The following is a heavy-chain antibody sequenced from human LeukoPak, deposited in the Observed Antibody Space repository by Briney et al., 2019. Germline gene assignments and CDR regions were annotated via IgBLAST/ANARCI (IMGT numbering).Heavy chain of an antibody. J-gene: IGHJ4*02. Sequence: GGSLRLSCAASGFTFSSYAMHWVRQAPGKGLEWVAVISYDGSNKYYADSVKGRFTISRDNSKNTLYLQMNSLKAEDTAVYYCARPLYERGYSYGYLDYWGQGTLVTVSS. D-gene: IGHD5-18*01. V-gene: IGHV3-30*04. CDR3: ARPLYERGYSYGYLDY. CDR2: ISYDGSNK. CDR1: GFTFSSYA.